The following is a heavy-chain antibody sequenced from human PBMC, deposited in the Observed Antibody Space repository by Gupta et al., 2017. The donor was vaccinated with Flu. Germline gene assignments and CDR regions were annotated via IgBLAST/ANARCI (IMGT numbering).Heavy chain of an antibody. CDR3: ARTAVFWSGLQSKALGWFDP. CDR2: IYYSGST. Sequence: QVQLQESGPGLVKPSETLSLTCTVSGGSISSYYWSWIRQPPGKGLEWIGYIYYSGSTNYNPSLKSRVTISVDTSKNQCSLKLSSVTAADTAVYYCARTAVFWSGLQSKALGWFDPWGQGTLVTVSS. CDR1: GGSISSYY. J-gene: IGHJ5*02. V-gene: IGHV4-59*08. D-gene: IGHD3-3*01.